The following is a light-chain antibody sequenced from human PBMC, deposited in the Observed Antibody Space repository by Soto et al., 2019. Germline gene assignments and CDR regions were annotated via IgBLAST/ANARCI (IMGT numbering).Light chain of an antibody. CDR2: GAS. CDR1: QSISSN. CDR3: QQYNSWPPIT. J-gene: IGKJ5*01. V-gene: IGKV3-15*01. Sequence: IVLTQSPGTLSLSPGERTTLSCRASQSISSNLAWYQQRPGQAPRLVIYGASTRATGIPDRFSGGGSGTEFTLTISSLQSEDFAVYYCQQYNSWPPITFGQGTRLEIK.